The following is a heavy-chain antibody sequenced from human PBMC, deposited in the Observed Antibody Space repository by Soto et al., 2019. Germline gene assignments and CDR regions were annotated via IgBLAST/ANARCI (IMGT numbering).Heavy chain of an antibody. V-gene: IGHV4-59*11. CDR3: AAGGGLPRYY. CDR1: DGSISSHS. J-gene: IGHJ4*02. Sequence: PSETLSLTCTVSDGSISSHSWNWIRQFPGRELEWIGHVYSSGSTKYNPSLESRVTISVDRSKNQFSLKLTSVTAADTAVYYCAAGGGLPRYYWGQGTLVTVSS. D-gene: IGHD5-12*01. CDR2: VYSSGST.